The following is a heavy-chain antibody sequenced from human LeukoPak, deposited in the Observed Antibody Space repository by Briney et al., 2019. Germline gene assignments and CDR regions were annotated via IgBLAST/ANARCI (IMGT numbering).Heavy chain of an antibody. V-gene: IGHV1-18*01. CDR2: ISAYNGNT. J-gene: IGHJ6*02. CDR1: GYTFTSYG. D-gene: IGHD6-13*01. CDR3: ARVTSSSWDLYYYYGMDV. Sequence: ASVKVSCKASGYTFTSYGISWVRQAPGQGLEWMGWISAYNGNTNYAQKLQGRVTMTTDTSTNTAYMELRSLRSDDTAVYYCARVTSSSWDLYYYYGMDVWGQGTTVTVSS.